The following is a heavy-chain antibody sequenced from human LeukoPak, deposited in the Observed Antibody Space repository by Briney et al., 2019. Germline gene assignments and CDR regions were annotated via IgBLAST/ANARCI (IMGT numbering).Heavy chain of an antibody. CDR3: ARVQWLRSWYFDY. J-gene: IGHJ4*02. CDR2: IYSGGIT. Sequence: GGSLRLSCAASGLTVSSNYMSWVRQAPGKGLEWVSVIYSGGITYYADSVKGRFTITRDNSKNTLYLQMNSLRAEDTAVYYCARVQWLRSWYFDYWGQGTLVTVSS. D-gene: IGHD5-12*01. CDR1: GLTVSSNY. V-gene: IGHV3-53*01.